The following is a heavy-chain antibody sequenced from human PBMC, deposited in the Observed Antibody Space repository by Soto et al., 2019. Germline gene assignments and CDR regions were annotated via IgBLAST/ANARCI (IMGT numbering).Heavy chain of an antibody. J-gene: IGHJ6*02. CDR1: GDTFKNCV. CDR2: IIPLFGTT. D-gene: IGHD3-10*01. V-gene: IGHV1-69*01. CDR3: AAELGFGKLSVV. Sequence: QVQVVQSGVEVRRPGSSVKVSCKASGDTFKNCVISWVRQAPGQGLEWMGGIIPLFGTTDFAQRLQGRLTITTDESTTTADMELSRRRSEDTATYYCAAELGFGKLSVVWGQGTTVIVSS.